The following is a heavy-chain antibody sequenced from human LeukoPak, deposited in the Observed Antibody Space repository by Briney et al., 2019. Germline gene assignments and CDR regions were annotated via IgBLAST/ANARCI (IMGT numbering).Heavy chain of an antibody. J-gene: IGHJ4*02. D-gene: IGHD3-3*01. V-gene: IGHV4-34*01. Sequence: SGTLSLTCAVYGGSFSGYYWSWIRQPPGKGLEWIGEINHSGSTNYNPSLKSRVTISVDTSKNQFSLKLSSVTAADTAVYYCARGFPYYDFWSGYYRANYFDYWGQGTLVTVSS. CDR2: INHSGST. CDR3: ARGFPYYDFWSGYYRANYFDY. CDR1: GGSFSGYY.